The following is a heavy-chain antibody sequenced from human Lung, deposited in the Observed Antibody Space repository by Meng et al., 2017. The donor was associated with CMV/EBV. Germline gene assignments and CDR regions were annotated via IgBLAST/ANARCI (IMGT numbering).Heavy chain of an antibody. CDR2: ISAYNGNT. Sequence: ASVXVSXXASGYTFTSYGISWVRQAPGQGLEWMGWISAYNGNTNYAQKLRGRVTMTTDTSTSTAYMELRSLRSDDTAVYYCARDDWGGTTPPDYWGQGTLVTVSS. J-gene: IGHJ4*02. CDR1: GYTFTSYG. CDR3: ARDDWGGTTPPDY. D-gene: IGHD1-1*01. V-gene: IGHV1-18*01.